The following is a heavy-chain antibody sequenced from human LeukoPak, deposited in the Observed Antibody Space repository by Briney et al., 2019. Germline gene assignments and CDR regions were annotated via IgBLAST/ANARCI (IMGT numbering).Heavy chain of an antibody. CDR2: ISTGGRV. Sequence: LETLSLTCSVSGGFVNSDYWNWVRQSARKRRGSIGHISTGGRVEYPPPFKSRVTMSIYTPKNQFSLRLNSVTAPDTGVCFCAGCLLGGPEFDPWGQGTLVVVSS. J-gene: IGHJ5*02. V-gene: IGHV4-4*07. D-gene: IGHD2-21*01. CDR1: GGFVNSDY. CDR3: AGCLLGGPEFDP.